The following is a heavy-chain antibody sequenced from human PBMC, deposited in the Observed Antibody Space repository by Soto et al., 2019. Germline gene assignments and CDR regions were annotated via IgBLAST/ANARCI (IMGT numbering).Heavy chain of an antibody. CDR2: MNPNSGNT. CDR3: ARSVSSSCLNDAFDI. D-gene: IGHD6-13*01. CDR1: EYTFTSYD. J-gene: IGHJ3*02. Sequence: QVQLVQSGAEVKKPGASVKVSCKASEYTFTSYDINWVRQATGQGLEWMGWMNPNSGNTGYAQKFQGRVTMTRNTSISTAYMELSSLRSEDTAVYYCARSVSSSCLNDAFDIWGQGTMVTVSS. V-gene: IGHV1-8*01.